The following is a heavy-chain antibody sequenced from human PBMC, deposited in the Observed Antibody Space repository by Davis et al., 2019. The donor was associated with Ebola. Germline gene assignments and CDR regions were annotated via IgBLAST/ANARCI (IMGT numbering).Heavy chain of an antibody. CDR3: AKRDPGYCSGGSCSSTDFDY. J-gene: IGHJ4*02. Sequence: GESLKISCAASGFTFSSYSMNWVRQAPGKGLEWVSSISSSSSYIYYADSVKGRFTISRDNAKNTLYLQMNSLRAEDTAVYYCAKRDPGYCSGGSCSSTDFDYWGQGTLVTVSS. CDR1: GFTFSSYS. D-gene: IGHD2-15*01. V-gene: IGHV3-21*04. CDR2: ISSSSSYI.